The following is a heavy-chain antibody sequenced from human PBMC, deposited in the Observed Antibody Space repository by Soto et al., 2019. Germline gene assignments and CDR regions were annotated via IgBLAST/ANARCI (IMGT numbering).Heavy chain of an antibody. CDR1: GGTFSSYT. CDR3: AKGVVRGYGDGHIENYYYRDV. J-gene: IGHJ6*03. D-gene: IGHD3-10*01. Sequence: SVKVSCKASGGTFSSYTISWVRQAPGQGLEWMGRIIPILGIANYAQKFQGRVTITADKSTSTAYLELSSVSSEETAVYYCAKGVVRGYGDGHIENYYYRDVWGKGTTVTVSS. V-gene: IGHV1-69*02. CDR2: IIPILGIA.